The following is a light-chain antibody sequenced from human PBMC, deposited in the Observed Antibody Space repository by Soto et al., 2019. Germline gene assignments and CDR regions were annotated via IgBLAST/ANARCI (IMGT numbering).Light chain of an antibody. J-gene: IGKJ4*01. CDR3: QYYSGSQT. CDR2: GAS. CDR1: QSVNSLY. V-gene: IGKV3-20*01. Sequence: IVLTQSPGTLSLSPGEGATLSCRASQSVNSLYFAWYQQKPGKAPRLLIYGASSRATGIPDRFSGSGSGTDFTLTISRLEPEDFAVYYCQYYSGSQTFGGGTKVEIK.